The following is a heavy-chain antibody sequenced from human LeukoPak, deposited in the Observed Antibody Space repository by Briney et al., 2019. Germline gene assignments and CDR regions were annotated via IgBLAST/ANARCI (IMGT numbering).Heavy chain of an antibody. Sequence: PSETLSLTCAVYGGSFSDYYWSWIRQPPGKGLEWIGEINHSGSTNYNPSLKSRVTISVDTSKNQFSLKLSSVTAADTAVYYCVSGAAPYYFDYWGQGTLVTVSS. CDR1: GGSFSDYY. J-gene: IGHJ4*02. CDR2: INHSGST. CDR3: VSGAAPYYFDY. D-gene: IGHD3-10*01. V-gene: IGHV4-34*01.